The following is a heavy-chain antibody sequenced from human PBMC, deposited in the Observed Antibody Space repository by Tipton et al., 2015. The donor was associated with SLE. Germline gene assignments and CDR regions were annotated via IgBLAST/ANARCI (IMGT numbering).Heavy chain of an antibody. D-gene: IGHD3-10*01. CDR2: INPNSGGT. Sequence: QSGPEVKKPGASVQVSCKTSRYTFIGYYLHWVRQAPGQGLEWMGWINPNSGGTSYAQKFQGRVTMTRDTSISTAYMELSRLRSDDTAVYYCARELGDLNYFDYWGQGALVTVSS. CDR1: RYTFIGYY. J-gene: IGHJ4*02. CDR3: ARELGDLNYFDY. V-gene: IGHV1-2*02.